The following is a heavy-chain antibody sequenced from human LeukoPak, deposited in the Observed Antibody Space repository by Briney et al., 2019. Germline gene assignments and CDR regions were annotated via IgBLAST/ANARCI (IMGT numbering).Heavy chain of an antibody. Sequence: GGSLRLSCVASGFTLNDYALHWVRQVPGKGLEWISLISGDGDSTYYADSVKGRFTISRDNSKNSLYLQMSSLRAEDTAVYYCAKGVRSGTYYNCFDPWGQGTLVTVSS. D-gene: IGHD1-26*01. CDR3: AKGVRSGTYYNCFDP. V-gene: IGHV3-43*02. CDR2: ISGDGDST. CDR1: GFTLNDYA. J-gene: IGHJ5*02.